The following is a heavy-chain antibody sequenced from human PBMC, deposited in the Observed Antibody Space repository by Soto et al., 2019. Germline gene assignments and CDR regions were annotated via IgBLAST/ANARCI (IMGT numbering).Heavy chain of an antibody. Sequence: SETLSLTCTVSGGSISSSSYYWGWIRQPPGKGLEWIGSIYYSGSTYYNPSLKSRVTISVDTSKNQFSLKLSSVTAADTAVYYCARLGGSIAVAGIDYWGQGTLVTVSS. CDR1: GGSISSSSYY. CDR2: IYYSGST. J-gene: IGHJ4*02. D-gene: IGHD6-19*01. V-gene: IGHV4-39*01. CDR3: ARLGGSIAVAGIDY.